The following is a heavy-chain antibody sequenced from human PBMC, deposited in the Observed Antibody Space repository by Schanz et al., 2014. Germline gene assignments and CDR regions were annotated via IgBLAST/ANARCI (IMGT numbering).Heavy chain of an antibody. Sequence: EVQLVESGGGLAQPGGSLRLSCAASGFSFSTYALNWVRQAPGNGLEWVSLISGRGDSTHYADSVKDRLTISRDNSRKTLSLQMNSLRAEDTAVYYCAKHRHYADNNGYPGIDYWGQGTLVTVS. CDR2: ISGRGDST. D-gene: IGHD3-16*01. CDR3: AKHRHYADNNGYPGIDY. J-gene: IGHJ4*02. V-gene: IGHV3-23*04. CDR1: GFSFSTYA.